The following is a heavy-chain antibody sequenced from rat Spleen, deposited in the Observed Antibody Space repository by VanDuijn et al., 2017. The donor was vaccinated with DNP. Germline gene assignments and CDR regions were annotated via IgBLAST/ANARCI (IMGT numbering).Heavy chain of an antibody. J-gene: IGHJ3*01. V-gene: IGHV5-25*01. CDR3: ARSRLPGYYPFAC. Sequence: EVQLVESGGGLVQPGRSLKLSCAASGFTFSNYYMAWVRQAPKKGLEWEATISTSGSRAYYPDSVKGRFTISRDDAKSSLSLQMNSLKSEDTATYYCARSRLPGYYPFACWGQGTLVTVSS. CDR2: ISTSGSRA. CDR1: GFTFSNYY. D-gene: IGHD1-4*01.